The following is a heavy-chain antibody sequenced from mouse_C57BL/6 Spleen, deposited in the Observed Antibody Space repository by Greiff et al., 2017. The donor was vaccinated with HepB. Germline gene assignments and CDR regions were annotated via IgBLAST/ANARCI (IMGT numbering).Heavy chain of an antibody. D-gene: IGHD1-1*01. CDR2: IDPETGGT. V-gene: IGHV1-15*01. CDR3: TRVSYGSSPWYFDV. Sequence: QVQLKESGAELVRPGASVTLSCKASGYTFTDYEMHWVKQTPVHGLEWIGAIDPETGGTAYNQKFKGKAILTADKSSSTAYMELRSLTSEDSAVYYCTRVSYGSSPWYFDVWGTGTTVTVSS. CDR1: GYTFTDYE. J-gene: IGHJ1*03.